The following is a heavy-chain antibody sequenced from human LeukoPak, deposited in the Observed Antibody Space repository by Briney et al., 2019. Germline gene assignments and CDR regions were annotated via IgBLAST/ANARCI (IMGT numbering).Heavy chain of an antibody. CDR1: GGSISSYY. Sequence: PSETLSLTCTVSGGSISSYYWSWIRQPAGKGLEWIGRIYTSGSTNYNPSLKSRVTMSVDTSKNQFSLKLSSVTAADTAVYYCARTRYFDWFPHDAFDIWGQGTMVTVSS. V-gene: IGHV4-4*07. CDR2: IYTSGST. J-gene: IGHJ3*02. D-gene: IGHD3-9*01. CDR3: ARTRYFDWFPHDAFDI.